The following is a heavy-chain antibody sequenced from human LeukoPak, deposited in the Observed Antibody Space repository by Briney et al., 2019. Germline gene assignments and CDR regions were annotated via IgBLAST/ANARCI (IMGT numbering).Heavy chain of an antibody. CDR3: ARWWGGAELATRGYYYYMDV. J-gene: IGHJ6*03. D-gene: IGHD1-26*01. CDR2: IVPIFGTA. Sequence: SVKVSCKASGGTFSSYAISWVRQAPGQGLEWMGGIVPIFGTANYAQKFQGRVTITTDESTSTAYMELSSLRSEDTAVYYCARWWGGAELATRGYYYYMDVWGKGTTVTVSS. V-gene: IGHV1-69*05. CDR1: GGTFSSYA.